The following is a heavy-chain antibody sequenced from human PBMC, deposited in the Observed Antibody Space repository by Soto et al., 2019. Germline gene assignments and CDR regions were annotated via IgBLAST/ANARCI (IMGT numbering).Heavy chain of an antibody. CDR3: AVGTDNDY. CDR1: GYTFSNYG. CDR2: ISAHSGDT. V-gene: IGHV1-18*01. J-gene: IGHJ4*02. Sequence: QVQLVQSGAEVKKPGASVKVSCKASGYTFSNYGISWVRQAPGQGLEWMGWISAHSGDTNYAQSLQGRVTMTTDTSTSTAYMELRRLRSDDTAVYYWAVGTDNDYWGQGTLVTVAS. D-gene: IGHD7-27*01.